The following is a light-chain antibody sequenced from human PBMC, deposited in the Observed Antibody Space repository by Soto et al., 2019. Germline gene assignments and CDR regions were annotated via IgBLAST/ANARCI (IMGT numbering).Light chain of an antibody. V-gene: IGLV4-69*01. J-gene: IGLJ1*01. Sequence: QPVLTQSPSASASLGASVTLTCTLSSGHSSYAIAWHQQQPQKGPRYLMKLNSDGSHSKGDGIPDRFSGSSSGAERYLTIPSLKSEDAADYYCQTWGTGIHYVFGTGTKLTVL. CDR1: SGHSSYA. CDR3: QTWGTGIHYV. CDR2: LNSDGSH.